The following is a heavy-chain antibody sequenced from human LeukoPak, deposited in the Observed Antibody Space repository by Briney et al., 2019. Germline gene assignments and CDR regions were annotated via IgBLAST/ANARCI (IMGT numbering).Heavy chain of an antibody. D-gene: IGHD4-17*01. CDR1: GGSISSGSYY. J-gene: IGHJ3*02. Sequence: SETLSLTCTVSGGSISSGSYYWSWIRQPAGKGLEWIGRIYTSGSTNYNPSLKSRVTVSVDTSKNQFSLKLSSVTAADTAVYYCAREDYANAFDIWGQGTMVTVSS. CDR3: AREDYANAFDI. V-gene: IGHV4-61*02. CDR2: IYTSGST.